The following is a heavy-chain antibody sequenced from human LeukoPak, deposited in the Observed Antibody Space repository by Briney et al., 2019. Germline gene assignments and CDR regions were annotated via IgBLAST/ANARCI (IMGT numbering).Heavy chain of an antibody. CDR2: IYYSGST. CDR1: ADSISGSSYY. D-gene: IGHD3-22*01. V-gene: IGHV4-39*07. Sequence: SETLSLTCSVSADSISGSSYYWGWIRQPPGKGLEWIGSIYYSGSTFYNPSLKSRVTISVDTSKNQFSLKLSSVTAADTAVYYCAILPDYYDSSGSPWGQGTLVTVSS. CDR3: AILPDYYDSSGSP. J-gene: IGHJ5*02.